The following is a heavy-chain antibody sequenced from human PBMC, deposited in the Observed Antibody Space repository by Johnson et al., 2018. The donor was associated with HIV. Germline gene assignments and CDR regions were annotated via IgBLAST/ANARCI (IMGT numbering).Heavy chain of an antibody. CDR2: ISYDGSNK. D-gene: IGHD3-22*01. CDR1: GFTFSYYA. Sequence: QGQLVESGGGVVQPGRSLRLSCAASGFTFSYYAMHWVRQAPGKGLEWVAVISYDGSNKYYAVSVKGRFTLLRDNSKNTLYLQMNSLSAEDTAVYYCAREGITMIVVVIKGAFDIWGQGTMVTVSS. V-gene: IGHV3-30*04. J-gene: IGHJ3*02. CDR3: AREGITMIVVVIKGAFDI.